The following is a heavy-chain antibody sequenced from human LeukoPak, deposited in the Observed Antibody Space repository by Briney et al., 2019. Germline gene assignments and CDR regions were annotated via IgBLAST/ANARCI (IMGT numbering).Heavy chain of an antibody. D-gene: IGHD5-24*01. J-gene: IGHJ4*02. CDR2: ISSSSSYI. V-gene: IGHV3-21*01. CDR1: GFTFSSYN. CDR3: ARGRDGSQSPIDD. Sequence: GSLRLSCAASGFTFSSYNMNWVRQAPGKGLEWVPSISSSSSYIYYADSVKGRFTISRDNAKNSLYLQMNSLRAEDTAVYYCARGRDGSQSPIDDWGQGTLVTVSS.